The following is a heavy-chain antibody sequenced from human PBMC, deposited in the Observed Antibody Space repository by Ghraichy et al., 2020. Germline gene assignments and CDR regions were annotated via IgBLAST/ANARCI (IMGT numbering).Heavy chain of an antibody. V-gene: IGHV4-4*09. Sequence: SQTLSLTCTVSGGSISSYYWSWIRQPPGKGLEWIGYIYTSGSTNYNPSLKSRVTISVDTSKNQFSLKLSSVTAAETAVYYCAGLDYGSFDYWGQGTLVTVSS. CDR2: IYTSGST. CDR1: GGSISSYY. D-gene: IGHD4-17*01. CDR3: AGLDYGSFDY. J-gene: IGHJ4*02.